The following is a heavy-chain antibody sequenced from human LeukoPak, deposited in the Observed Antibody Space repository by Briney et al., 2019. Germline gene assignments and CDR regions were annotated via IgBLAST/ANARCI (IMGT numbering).Heavy chain of an antibody. CDR1: GFTFSSYS. CDR3: ARVSRGKWERLGAHDY. V-gene: IGHV3-21*01. Sequence: PGGSLRLSCAASGFTFSSYSMNWVRQAPGKGLEWVSSISTSSSYIYYTDSVKGRFTISRDNARNSLYLQMSSLRAEDTAMYYCARVSRGKWERLGAHDYWGQGTLVTVSS. J-gene: IGHJ4*02. CDR2: ISTSSSYI. D-gene: IGHD1-26*01.